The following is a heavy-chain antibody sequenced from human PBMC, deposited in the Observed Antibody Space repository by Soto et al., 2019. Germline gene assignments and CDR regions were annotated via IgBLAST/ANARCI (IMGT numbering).Heavy chain of an antibody. J-gene: IGHJ6*02. D-gene: IGHD6-13*01. Sequence: QVQLVESGGGVVQPGRSLRLSCAASGFTFSSYAMHWVRQAPGKGLEWVAVISYDGSNKYYADSVKGRFTVSRDNSKNPRYRQMNNLRAEDTAVYYCARDRQEQQRGFGMDVWGQGTTVTVSS. CDR1: GFTFSSYA. CDR3: ARDRQEQQRGFGMDV. CDR2: ISYDGSNK. V-gene: IGHV3-30*14.